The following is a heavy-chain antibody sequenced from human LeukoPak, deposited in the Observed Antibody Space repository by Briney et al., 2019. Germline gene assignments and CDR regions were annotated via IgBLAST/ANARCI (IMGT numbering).Heavy chain of an antibody. V-gene: IGHV3-23*01. CDR2: ISGSGDNT. CDR1: GFTFSNYA. J-gene: IGHJ4*02. D-gene: IGHD6-13*01. CDR3: AKDLYSSSFD. Sequence: GGSLRLSCAASGFTFSNYAMSWVRQAPGKGLEWVSTISGSGDNTYYADSVKGRFTISRDNSKNTLYLQMHSLRVEDTAVYYCAKDLYSSSFDWGQGTLVTVPS.